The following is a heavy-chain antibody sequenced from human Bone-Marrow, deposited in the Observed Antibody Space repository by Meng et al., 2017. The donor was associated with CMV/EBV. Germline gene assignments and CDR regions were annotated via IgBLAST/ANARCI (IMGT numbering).Heavy chain of an antibody. V-gene: IGHV4-39*01. CDR3: ARHQTVKDYDASSCYLVSGEFDP. CDR2: INYSGGT. Sequence: AETLSLTCTVSGDSISSSSYYWGWIRQPPGKGLEWIGSINYSGGTYYDPSLKSRVTMSVDTSKNQISLNLRSVTAADRAVYYCARHQTVKDYDASSCYLVSGEFDPWGQGTLVTVSS. D-gene: IGHD3-3*01. J-gene: IGHJ5*02. CDR1: GDSISSSSYY.